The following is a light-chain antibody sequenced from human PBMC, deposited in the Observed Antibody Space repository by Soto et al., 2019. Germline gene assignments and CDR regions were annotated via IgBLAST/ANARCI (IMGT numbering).Light chain of an antibody. CDR2: DAS. Sequence: DIQMTQSPSSLSASIGDRVTITWQASQDIRQYLNWYQQKPGKAPKLLIYDASRLEIGVPSRFSGSGSGTELTFTVSSLQPEDIATYYCQVYDYISAGFTFGPGTKVDLK. J-gene: IGKJ3*01. CDR3: QVYDYISAGFT. CDR1: QDIRQY. V-gene: IGKV1-33*01.